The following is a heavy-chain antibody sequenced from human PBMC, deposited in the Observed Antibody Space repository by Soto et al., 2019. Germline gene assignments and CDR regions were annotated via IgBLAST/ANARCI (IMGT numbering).Heavy chain of an antibody. CDR3: ARMDYGDYGSFDY. J-gene: IGHJ4*02. Sequence: SETLSLTCAVSGYSISSSNWWGWIRQPPGKGLEWIGYIYYSGSTHYNPSLKSRVTMSVDTSKNQFSLKLSSVTAVDTAVYYCARMDYGDYGSFDYWGQGTLVTVSS. CDR2: IYYSGST. D-gene: IGHD4-17*01. V-gene: IGHV4-28*01. CDR1: GYSISSSNW.